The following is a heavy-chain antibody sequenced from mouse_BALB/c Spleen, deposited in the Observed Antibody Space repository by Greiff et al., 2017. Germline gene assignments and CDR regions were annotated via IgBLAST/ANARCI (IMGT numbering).Heavy chain of an antibody. V-gene: IGHV1-9*01. CDR3: ARHLLWLRYFDY. CDR1: GYTFSSYW. CDR2: ILPGSGST. J-gene: IGHJ2*01. D-gene: IGHD2-2*01. Sequence: QVQLKQSGAELMKPGASVKISCKATGYTFSSYWIEWVKQRPGHGLEWIGEILPGSGSTNYNEKFKGKATFTADTSSNTAYMQLSSLTSEDSAVYYCARHLLWLRYFDYWGQGTTLTVSS.